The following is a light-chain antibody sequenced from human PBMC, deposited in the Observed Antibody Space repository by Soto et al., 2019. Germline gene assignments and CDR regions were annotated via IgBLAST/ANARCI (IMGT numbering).Light chain of an antibody. V-gene: IGKV1-33*01. Sequence: DIQMTQSPSSLSASVGDRVTITCQASQDISNYLNWYQQKPGKAPKLLIYDASNLETGVPSRFSGSGSGTDFNFTISSLQPEDIATYYCKQYDNLPSLTFGGGTKVDIK. CDR3: KQYDNLPSLT. CDR1: QDISNY. CDR2: DAS. J-gene: IGKJ4*01.